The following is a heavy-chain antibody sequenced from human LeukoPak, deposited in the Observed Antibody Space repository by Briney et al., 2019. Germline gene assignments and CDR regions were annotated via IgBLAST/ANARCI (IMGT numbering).Heavy chain of an antibody. Sequence: PGGSLRHSCAASGFTFSSYWMHWVRQAPGKGLVWVSRINSDGSSTSYADSVKGRFTISRDNAKNTLYLQMNSLRAEDTAVYYCARRGGGSGMDVWGQGTTVTVSS. V-gene: IGHV3-74*01. D-gene: IGHD2-15*01. CDR3: ARRGGGSGMDV. CDR2: INSDGSST. CDR1: GFTFSSYW. J-gene: IGHJ6*02.